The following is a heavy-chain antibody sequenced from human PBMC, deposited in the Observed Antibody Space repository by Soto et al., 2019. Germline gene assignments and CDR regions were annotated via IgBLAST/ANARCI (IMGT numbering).Heavy chain of an antibody. CDR2: ISGSGGST. Sequence: GGSLRLSCAASGFTFSSYAMSWVRQAPGKGLEWVSAISGSGGSTYYADSVKGRFTISRDNSKNTLYLQMNSLRAEDTALYFFAKDPIYSTGGYWGQGTLVTGSS. V-gene: IGHV3-23*01. CDR1: GFTFSSYA. CDR3: AKDPIYSTGGY. J-gene: IGHJ4*02. D-gene: IGHD4-4*01.